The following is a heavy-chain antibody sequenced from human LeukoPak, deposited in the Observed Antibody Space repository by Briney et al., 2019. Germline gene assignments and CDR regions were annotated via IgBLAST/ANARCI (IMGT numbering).Heavy chain of an antibody. J-gene: IGHJ3*02. D-gene: IGHD3-22*01. CDR1: GFLFREYG. CDR3: ARAYDSTGYRGKFAFDI. V-gene: IGHV3-20*04. Sequence: RPGGSLRLSCVASGFLFREYGMSWFRQVPGKGLEWVSGINWNSDRTGYADSVKGRFTISRDNAKNSLYLQMNSLRADDTAFYYCARAYDSTGYRGKFAFDIWGQGTMVTVSS. CDR2: INWNSDRT.